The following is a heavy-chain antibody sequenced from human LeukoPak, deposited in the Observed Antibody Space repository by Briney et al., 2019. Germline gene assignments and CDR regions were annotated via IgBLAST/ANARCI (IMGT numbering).Heavy chain of an antibody. CDR2: ISSSSSYI. D-gene: IGHD6-13*01. CDR3: ARSTQAGIGDY. V-gene: IGHV3-21*01. J-gene: IGHJ4*02. Sequence: GGSLRLSCAASGFTFSSYSMNWVRQAPGKGLEWVSSISSSSSYIYYADSVKGRVTISRDNSKNSLYLQMNSLRAEDTAVYYCARSTQAGIGDYWGQGTLVTVSS. CDR1: GFTFSSYS.